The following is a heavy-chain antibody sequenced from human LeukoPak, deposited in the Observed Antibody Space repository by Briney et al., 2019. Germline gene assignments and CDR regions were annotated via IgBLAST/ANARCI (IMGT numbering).Heavy chain of an antibody. D-gene: IGHD3-22*01. Sequence: SETLSLTCTVSGGPISSYYWSWIRQPAGKGLEWIGRIYTSGSANYNPSLTSRVTMSVDTSKNQFSLKLSSVTAADTAVYYCAREVVVITPDAFDIWGQGTMVTVSS. CDR2: IYTSGSA. V-gene: IGHV4-4*07. CDR3: AREVVVITPDAFDI. J-gene: IGHJ3*02. CDR1: GGPISSYY.